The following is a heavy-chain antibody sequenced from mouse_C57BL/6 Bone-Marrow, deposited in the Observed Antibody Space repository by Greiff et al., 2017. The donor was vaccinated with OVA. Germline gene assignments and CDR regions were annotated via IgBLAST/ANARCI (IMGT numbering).Heavy chain of an antibody. Sequence: VQLQQPGAELVMPGASVKLSCKASGYTFTSYWMHWVKQRPGQGLEWIGEIDPSDSYTNYNQKFKGKSTLTVDKSSSTAYMQLSSLTSEDSAIYYSARGPDYWGQGTTLTVSS. V-gene: IGHV1-69*01. CDR2: IDPSDSYT. J-gene: IGHJ2*01. CDR1: GYTFTSYW. CDR3: ARGPDY.